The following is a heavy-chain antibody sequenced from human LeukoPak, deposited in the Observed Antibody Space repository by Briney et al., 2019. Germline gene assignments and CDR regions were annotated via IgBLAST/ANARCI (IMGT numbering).Heavy chain of an antibody. Sequence: GGSLRLSCAPSVYTHFTNDMTGPRQAREEGREWVSVLYSDGNTKYADSVQDRFTISRDNSNNTLYLEMNSLSPDDTAVYYCARGVEPLAANTLAYWGQGTLVTVSS. V-gene: IGHV3-53*01. CDR2: LYSDGNT. CDR1: VYTHFTND. J-gene: IGHJ4*02. CDR3: ARGVEPLAANTLAY. D-gene: IGHD1-14*01.